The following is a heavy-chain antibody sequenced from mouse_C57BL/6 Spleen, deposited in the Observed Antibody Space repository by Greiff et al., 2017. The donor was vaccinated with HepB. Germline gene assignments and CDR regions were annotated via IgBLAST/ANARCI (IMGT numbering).Heavy chain of an antibody. D-gene: IGHD2-3*01. J-gene: IGHJ1*03. V-gene: IGHV2-9-1*01. Sequence: VKLVESGPGLVAPSRSLSITCTVSGFSLTSYAISWVRQPPGKGLEWLGVIWTGGGTNYNSALKSRLSISKDNSKSQVFLKMNSLQTDDTARYYCARKRNDGYSPYFDVWGTGTTVTVSS. CDR2: IWTGGGT. CDR3: ARKRNDGYSPYFDV. CDR1: GFSLTSYA.